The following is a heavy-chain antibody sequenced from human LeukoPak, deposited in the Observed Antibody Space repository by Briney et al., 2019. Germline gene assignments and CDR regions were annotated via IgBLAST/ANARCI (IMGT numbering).Heavy chain of an antibody. J-gene: IGHJ4*02. D-gene: IGHD3-10*01. Sequence: SQTLSLTCAISGDSFSSNSATWNWIRQSPSRGLEWLGRTYYRSKWFNDFAVSVKSRITISPDTSKNQFSLQVSSVTPEDTAVYYCARGRWTSGIPFDYWGQGILVTISS. CDR1: GDSFSSNSAT. V-gene: IGHV6-1*01. CDR2: TYYRSKWFN. CDR3: ARGRWTSGIPFDY.